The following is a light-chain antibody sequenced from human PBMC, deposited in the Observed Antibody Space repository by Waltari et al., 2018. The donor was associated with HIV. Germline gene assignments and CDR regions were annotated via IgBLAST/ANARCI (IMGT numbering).Light chain of an antibody. Sequence: QSALTQPPSVSASPVQSIPFSRTGTPTHVGGSRYCSWYQQHPGKAPQLRIYDVSNRPSGVSNRFAGSKPGNTASLTISGLQAEDEADYYCSSHTSSSTYVFGTGTKVTVL. V-gene: IGLV2-14*03. CDR2: DVS. J-gene: IGLJ1*01. CDR1: PTHVGGSRY. CDR3: SSHTSSSTYV.